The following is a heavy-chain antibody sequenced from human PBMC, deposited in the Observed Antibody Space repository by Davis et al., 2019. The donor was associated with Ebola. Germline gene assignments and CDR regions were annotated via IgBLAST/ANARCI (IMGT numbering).Heavy chain of an antibody. V-gene: IGHV4-39*07. CDR2: IYYSGST. D-gene: IGHD4/OR15-4a*01. J-gene: IGHJ4*02. Sequence: PSETLSLTCTVSGGSISSSSYYWGWIRQPPGKGLEWIGSIYYSGSTYYNPSLKSRVTISVDTSKNQFSLKLSSVTAADTAVYYCARDTHARCLDYWGQGTLVTVSS. CDR3: ARDTHARCLDY. CDR1: GGSISSSSYY.